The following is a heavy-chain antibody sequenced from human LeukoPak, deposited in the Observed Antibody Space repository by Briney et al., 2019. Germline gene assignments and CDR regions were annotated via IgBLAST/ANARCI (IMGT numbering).Heavy chain of an antibody. D-gene: IGHD2-8*01. CDR2: ISAYNGNT. V-gene: IGHV1-18*01. J-gene: IGHJ6*02. CDR3: ARDGEWYEKYYYCGMVV. CDR1: GYTFTSYG. Sequence: ASVKVSCKASGYTFTSYGISWVRQAPGQGLEWMGWISAYNGNTNYAQKLQGRVTMTTDTSTSTAYMELRSLRSDDTAVYYCARDGEWYEKYYYCGMVVWGQGTTVTVSS.